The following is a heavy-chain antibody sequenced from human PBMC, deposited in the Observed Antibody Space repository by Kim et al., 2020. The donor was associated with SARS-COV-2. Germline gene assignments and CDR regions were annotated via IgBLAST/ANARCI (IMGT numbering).Heavy chain of an antibody. Sequence: GGSLRLSCAASGFTFGDYAMHWVRQAPGKGLEWVSGISWNGGSIVYADSVKGRFTISRDNAKNSLYLQMNSLRAEDTALYYCAKDIGGYISGWAPFYYYYNGMDVWGQGTTVTVSS. V-gene: IGHV3-9*01. J-gene: IGHJ6*02. CDR3: AKDIGGYISGWAPFYYYYNGMDV. CDR2: ISWNGGSI. CDR1: GFTFGDYA. D-gene: IGHD6-25*01.